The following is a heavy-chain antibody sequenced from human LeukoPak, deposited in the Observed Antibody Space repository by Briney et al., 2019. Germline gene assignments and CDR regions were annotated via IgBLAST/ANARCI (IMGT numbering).Heavy chain of an antibody. Sequence: ASVKVSCKASGYTFTSYAMNWVRQAPGQGLEWMGWINPNSGGTNYAQKFQGRVTTTRDTSISTAYMELSRLRSDDTAVHYCARREDTYYYDSSGRRDAFDIWGQGTMVTVSS. J-gene: IGHJ3*02. CDR2: INPNSGGT. V-gene: IGHV1-2*02. CDR1: GYTFTSYA. CDR3: ARREDTYYYDSSGRRDAFDI. D-gene: IGHD3-22*01.